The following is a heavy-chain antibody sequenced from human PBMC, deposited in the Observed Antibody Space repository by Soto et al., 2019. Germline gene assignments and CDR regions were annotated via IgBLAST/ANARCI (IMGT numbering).Heavy chain of an antibody. CDR1: GFTFSSYG. V-gene: IGHV3-30*18. D-gene: IGHD3-10*01. CDR3: AKGRSVLLWFGELTKIDY. Sequence: GGSLRLSCAASGFTFSSYGMHWVRQAPGKGLEWVAVISYDGSNKYYADSVKGRFTISRDNSKNTLYLQMNSLRAEDTAVYYCAKGRSVLLWFGELTKIDYWGQGTLVTVSS. CDR2: ISYDGSNK. J-gene: IGHJ4*02.